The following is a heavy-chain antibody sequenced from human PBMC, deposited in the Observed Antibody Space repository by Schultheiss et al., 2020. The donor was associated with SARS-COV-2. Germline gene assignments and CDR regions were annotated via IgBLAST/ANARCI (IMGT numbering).Heavy chain of an antibody. CDR3: ARVGDSRSYRYFNV. CDR2: IHYTGGT. V-gene: IGHV4-59*02. Sequence: SETLSLTCNVSGVSVSSYCWNWIRQLPGKGLEWIGYIHYTGGTEYNPSLKSRVTISRDTSKNQLSLKLTAVTAADTAVYYCARVGDSRSYRYFNVWGQGTTVTVSS. D-gene: IGHD3-22*01. CDR1: GVSVSSYC. J-gene: IGHJ6*02.